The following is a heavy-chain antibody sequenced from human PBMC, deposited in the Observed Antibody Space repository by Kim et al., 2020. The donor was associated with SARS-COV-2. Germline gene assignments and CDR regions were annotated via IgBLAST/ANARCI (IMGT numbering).Heavy chain of an antibody. J-gene: IGHJ3*02. CDR3: ARDHRITIFGGHPRGAFDI. D-gene: IGHD3-3*01. V-gene: IGHV3-30-3*01. Sequence: GGSLRLSCAASGCTFSSYDMNWVRQAPGKGLEWVAVISDDGSNKYYADSVKGRFTISRDNSKNTLDLQRNSLRAEDTAVYYCARDHRITIFGGHPRGAFDIWGQGTMVTVSS. CDR2: ISDDGSNK. CDR1: GCTFSSYD.